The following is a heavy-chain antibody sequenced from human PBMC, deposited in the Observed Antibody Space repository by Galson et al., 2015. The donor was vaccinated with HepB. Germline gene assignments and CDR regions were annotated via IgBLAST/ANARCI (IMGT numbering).Heavy chain of an antibody. Sequence: SVKVSCKASGYTFISYYMHWVRQAPGQGLEWMGIINPSGGSTRYAQKFQGRVTMTRDTSTSTVYMELSSLRSEDTAVYYCAREEGGHFDILTGYSVGWFDPWGQGTLVTVSS. J-gene: IGHJ5*02. V-gene: IGHV1-46*01. CDR2: INPSGGST. D-gene: IGHD3-9*01. CDR1: GYTFISYY. CDR3: AREEGGHFDILTGYSVGWFDP.